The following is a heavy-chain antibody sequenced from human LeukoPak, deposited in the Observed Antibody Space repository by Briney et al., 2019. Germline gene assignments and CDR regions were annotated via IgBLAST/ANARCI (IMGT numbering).Heavy chain of an antibody. J-gene: IGHJ4*02. CDR1: GGSISNYY. CDR3: ARGYYNILTGYYVDY. Sequence: SETLSLTCTVSGGSISNYYWSWIRQPPGKGLEWIGYFSNSGSTDYNPSLKSRVTISVDTSKNQYSLKLSSVTAADTAVYYCARGYYNILTGYYVDYWGQGTLVTVSS. D-gene: IGHD3-9*01. V-gene: IGHV4-59*01. CDR2: FSNSGST.